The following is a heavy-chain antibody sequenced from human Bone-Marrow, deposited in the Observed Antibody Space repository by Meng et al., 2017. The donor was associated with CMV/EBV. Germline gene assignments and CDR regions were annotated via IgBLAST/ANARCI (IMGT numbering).Heavy chain of an antibody. V-gene: IGHV4-39*07. CDR2: IYYSGST. Sequence: SETLSLTCAVYGGSFSTYYWGWIRQPPGKGLEWIGSIYYSGSTYYNPSLKSRVTISVDTSKNQFSLKLSSVTAADTAVYYCARSIAARPGGTPDAFEIWGQGTMVTVSS. J-gene: IGHJ3*02. CDR3: ARSIAARPGGTPDAFEI. CDR1: GGSFSTYY. D-gene: IGHD6-6*01.